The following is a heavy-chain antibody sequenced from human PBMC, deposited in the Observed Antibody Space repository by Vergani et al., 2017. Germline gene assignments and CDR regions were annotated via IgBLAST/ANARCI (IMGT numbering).Heavy chain of an antibody. V-gene: IGHV3-48*03. CDR1: GFTFSSYE. CDR2: ISSSGSTI. CDR3: AREVGDPLYYFVY. D-gene: IGHD3-16*01. Sequence: EVQLVESGGGLVQPGGSLRLSCAASGFTFSSYEMNWVRQAPGKGLEWVSYISSSGSTIYYADSVKGRFTISRDNAKNSLYLQMNSLRAEDTAVYYCAREVGDPLYYFVYWGQGTLVTVSS. J-gene: IGHJ4*02.